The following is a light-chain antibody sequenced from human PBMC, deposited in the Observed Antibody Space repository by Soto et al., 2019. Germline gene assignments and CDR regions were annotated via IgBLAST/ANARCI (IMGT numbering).Light chain of an antibody. Sequence: DIQMTQSPSSMSASVGDRVTITCQASQGISNSLAWFQQKPGTVPKRLIYAASSLQSGVPSRFSGSASGTEFILTISGLQPEDFATYYCLQHNSYPHTFGQGTKLEIK. CDR2: AAS. V-gene: IGKV1-17*03. CDR3: LQHNSYPHT. CDR1: QGISNS. J-gene: IGKJ2*01.